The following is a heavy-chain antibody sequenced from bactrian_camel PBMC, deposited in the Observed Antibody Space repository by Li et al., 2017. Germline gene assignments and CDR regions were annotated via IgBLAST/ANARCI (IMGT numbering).Heavy chain of an antibody. CDR3: AADCWGDYGAEPD. CDR2: ITSNSDT. V-gene: IGHV3S53*01. CDR1: GYLFSTCE. J-gene: IGHJ4*01. D-gene: IGHD5*01. Sequence: QVQLVESGGGSVQAGGSLKLSCFGSGYLFSTCEMGWYRQAPGKERETVSTITSNSDTTYADSVRGRFTISQDKPKNTLYLQMNSLKTEDTAVYYCAADCWGDYGAEPDWGQGTQVTVS.